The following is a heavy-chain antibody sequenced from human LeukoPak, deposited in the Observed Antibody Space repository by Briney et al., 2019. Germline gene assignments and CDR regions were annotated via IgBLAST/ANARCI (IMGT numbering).Heavy chain of an antibody. Sequence: ASVKVSCKASGGTFSSYAISWVRQAPGQGLEWMGRIIPIFGIANYAQKFQGRVTITADKSTSTAYMELSSLRSEDTAVYYCARLKLDMDGYDSHFDYWGQGTLVTVSS. D-gene: IGHD5-12*01. CDR1: GGTFSSYA. V-gene: IGHV1-69*04. J-gene: IGHJ4*02. CDR3: ARLKLDMDGYDSHFDY. CDR2: IIPIFGIA.